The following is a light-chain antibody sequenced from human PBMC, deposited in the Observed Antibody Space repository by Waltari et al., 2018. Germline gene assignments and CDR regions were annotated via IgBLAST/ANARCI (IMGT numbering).Light chain of an antibody. CDR2: AVT. CDR1: SSDIGSYDL. Sequence: QSAPTQPASVSGSPGQSITISCTGTSSDIGSYDLVSWDQQHPGKAPKLMIYAVTKRPSGGSPRFYGSKSGNTASLTISGLQADDEADYYCYSYANGRVFGGGTKLTVL. V-gene: IGLV2-23*02. J-gene: IGLJ3*02. CDR3: YSYANGRV.